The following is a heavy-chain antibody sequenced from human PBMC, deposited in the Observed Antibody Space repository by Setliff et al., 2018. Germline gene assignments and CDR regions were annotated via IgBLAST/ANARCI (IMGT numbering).Heavy chain of an antibody. Sequence: GASVKVSCKASGYTFTSYYMHWVRQAPGQGLEWMGIINPSGGSTSYAQKFQGRVTMTRDTSTSTVYMGLSSLRSEDTAVYYCARDLPLYYYDSSGQRGRAFDIWGQGTMVTVSS. V-gene: IGHV1-46*01. CDR3: ARDLPLYYYDSSGQRGRAFDI. CDR1: GYTFTSYY. D-gene: IGHD3-22*01. CDR2: INPSGGST. J-gene: IGHJ3*02.